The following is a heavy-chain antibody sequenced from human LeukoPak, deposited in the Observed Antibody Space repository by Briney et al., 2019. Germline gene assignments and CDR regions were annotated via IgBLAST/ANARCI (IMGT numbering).Heavy chain of an antibody. J-gene: IGHJ4*02. CDR2: ISSSGSTI. CDR3: ARVRGQWLVRGGFDY. Sequence: GGSLRLSCAASGFTFSSYEMNWVRQAPGKGLEWVSYISSSGSTIYYADSVKGRFTISRDNAKNSLYLQMNSLRAEDTAVYYCARVRGQWLVRGGFDYWGQGTLVTASS. CDR1: GFTFSSYE. D-gene: IGHD6-19*01. V-gene: IGHV3-48*03.